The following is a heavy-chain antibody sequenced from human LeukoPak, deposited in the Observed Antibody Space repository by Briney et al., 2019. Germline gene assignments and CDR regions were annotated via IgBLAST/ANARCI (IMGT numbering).Heavy chain of an antibody. D-gene: IGHD2-15*01. Sequence: GRSLRLSCAASGFTFSSYGMHWVRQAPGKGLEWVAVISYDGSNKYYADSVKGRFTISRDNSKNTLYLQMNSLRAEDTAVYYCAKGPPGGGIWGQGTMVTVSS. CDR1: GFTFSSYG. CDR3: AKGPPGGGI. J-gene: IGHJ3*02. V-gene: IGHV3-30*18. CDR2: ISYDGSNK.